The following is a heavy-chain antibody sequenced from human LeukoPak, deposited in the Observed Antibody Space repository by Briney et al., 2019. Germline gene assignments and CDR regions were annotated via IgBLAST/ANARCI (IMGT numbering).Heavy chain of an antibody. D-gene: IGHD3-22*01. J-gene: IGHJ4*02. CDR1: GGSFSGYF. V-gene: IGHV4-34*01. Sequence: SETLSLTCAVSGGSFSGYFWTWIRQAPGKGQEWIGEINHSGSTDYNASLESRVTISVDTSKKQFSLNLNSVTAADTAVYYCARKFRNQFDSSGFFGFWGQGTLVTVSS. CDR2: INHSGST. CDR3: ARKFRNQFDSSGFFGF.